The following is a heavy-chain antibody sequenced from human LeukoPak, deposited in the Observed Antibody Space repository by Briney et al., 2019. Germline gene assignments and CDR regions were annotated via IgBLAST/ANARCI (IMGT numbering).Heavy chain of an antibody. V-gene: IGHV1-69*05. CDR2: IIPIFGTA. CDR3: ARDRLWEGGYFDY. Sequence: ASVKVSCKASGGTFSSYAISWVRQAPGQGLEWIGRIIPIFGTANYAQKFQGKVTITTDESTSTAYMELSSLRSEDTAVYYCARDRLWEGGYFDYWGQGTLVTVSS. D-gene: IGHD1-26*01. J-gene: IGHJ4*02. CDR1: GGTFSSYA.